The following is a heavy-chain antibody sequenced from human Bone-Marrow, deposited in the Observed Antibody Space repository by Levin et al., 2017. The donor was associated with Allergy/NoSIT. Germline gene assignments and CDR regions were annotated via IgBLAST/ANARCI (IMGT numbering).Heavy chain of an antibody. CDR1: GFSFTNAW. J-gene: IGHJ6*03. CDR3: ARSMRPYDMDV. CDR2: MKSEIDGGTT. D-gene: IGHD2-2*01. Sequence: GESLKISCAASGFSFTNAWMNWVRQTPGEGLEWVGRMKSEIDGGTTDYAAPVKDRFIISRDDLKNTLFLQMNDLKTEDTAVYYCARSMRPYDMDVWGKGTTVIVSS. V-gene: IGHV3-15*07.